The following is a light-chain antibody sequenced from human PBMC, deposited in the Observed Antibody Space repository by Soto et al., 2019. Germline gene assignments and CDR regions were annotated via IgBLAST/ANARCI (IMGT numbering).Light chain of an antibody. J-gene: IGKJ4*01. V-gene: IGKV3-20*01. Sequence: IVLTQSPGTLSLSPGERATLSCRASQSVSSSYLAWYQQKPGQAPRLLIYGASSRATGIPDRFSGSGSGTDFTLTIIRLEPEDFAVYYCQQYGSSPLTFGGGTKVDI. CDR1: QSVSSSY. CDR3: QQYGSSPLT. CDR2: GAS.